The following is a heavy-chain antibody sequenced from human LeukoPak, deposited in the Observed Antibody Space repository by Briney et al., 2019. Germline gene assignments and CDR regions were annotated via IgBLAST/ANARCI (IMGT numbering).Heavy chain of an antibody. CDR1: GGSISSGGYY. CDR3: ARRDIVVVPAAIANKYRYNWFDP. J-gene: IGHJ5*02. CDR2: IYYSGST. D-gene: IGHD2-2*02. Sequence: SQTLSLTCTVSGGSISSGGYYWSWIRQHPGKGLEWIGYIYYSGSTYYNPSLKSRVTISVDTSKNQFSLKLSSVTAADTAVYYCARRDIVVVPAAIANKYRYNWFDPWGQGTLVTVSS. V-gene: IGHV4-31*03.